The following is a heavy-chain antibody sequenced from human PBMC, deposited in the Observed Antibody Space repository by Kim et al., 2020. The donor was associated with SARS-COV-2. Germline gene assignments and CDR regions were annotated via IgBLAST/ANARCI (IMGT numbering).Heavy chain of an antibody. CDR2: IYYSGST. D-gene: IGHD6-13*01. J-gene: IGHJ4*02. CDR3: ARGRAGYIGSWYLDY. Sequence: SETLSLTCTVSGGSISSYYWSWIRQPPGKGLEWIGYIYYSGSTNYNPSLKSRVTISVDTSKNQFSLKLSSVTAADTAVYYCARGRAGYIGSWYLDYWGQGTLVTVSS. V-gene: IGHV4-59*01. CDR1: GGSISSYY.